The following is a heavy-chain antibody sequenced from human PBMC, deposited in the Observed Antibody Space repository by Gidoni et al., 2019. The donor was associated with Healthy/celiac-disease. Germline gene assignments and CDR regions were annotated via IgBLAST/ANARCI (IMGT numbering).Heavy chain of an antibody. CDR2: ISYDGSNK. Sequence: QVQLVESGGGVVQPGRSLRLSCAASGFTFSSYAMHWVRQAPGKGLEWVAVISYDGSNKYYADSVKGRFTISRDNSKNTLYLQMNSLRAEDTAVYYCARPKVRYYYYGMDVWGQGTTVTVSS. CDR3: ARPKVRYYYYGMDV. V-gene: IGHV3-30*01. J-gene: IGHJ6*02. CDR1: GFTFSSYA.